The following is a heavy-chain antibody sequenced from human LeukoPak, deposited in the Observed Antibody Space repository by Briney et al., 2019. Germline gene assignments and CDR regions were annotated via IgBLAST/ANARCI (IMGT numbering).Heavy chain of an antibody. CDR3: ARIKPMYSSGWYVFDY. CDR1: GFTFSSYS. Sequence: AGGSLRLSCAASGFTFSSYSMTWVRQAPGKGLGWVSSISSSSSYIYYADSVKGRFTISRDNAKNSLYLQMNSLRAEDTAVYYCARIKPMYSSGWYVFDYWGQGTLVTVSS. D-gene: IGHD6-19*01. V-gene: IGHV3-21*01. CDR2: ISSSSSYI. J-gene: IGHJ4*02.